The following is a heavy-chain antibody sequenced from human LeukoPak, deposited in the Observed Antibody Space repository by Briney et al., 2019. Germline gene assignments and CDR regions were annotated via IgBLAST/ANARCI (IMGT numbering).Heavy chain of an antibody. V-gene: IGHV3-13*01. J-gene: IGHJ6*02. CDR1: GFTFSSYD. D-gene: IGHD3-3*01. Sequence: GGSLRLSCAASGFTFSSYDMHWVRQATGKGLEWVSAIGTAGDTYYPGSVKGRFTISRENAKNSLYLQMNSLRAEDTAVYYCVRESRTYYDFWSGYLGHYGMDVWGQGTTVTVSS. CDR3: VRESRTYYDFWSGYLGHYGMDV. CDR2: IGTAGDT.